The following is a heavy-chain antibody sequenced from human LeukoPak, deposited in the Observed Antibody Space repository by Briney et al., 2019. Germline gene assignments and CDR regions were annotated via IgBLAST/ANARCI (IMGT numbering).Heavy chain of an antibody. CDR1: GFTFSTYA. J-gene: IGHJ4*02. Sequence: GGSLRLSCAASGFTFSTYAVHWVRQAPGKGLEWVAAISYDGNTKYYADSVRGRFTISRDNSKNTLYLQMNSLRAEDTAVYYCARDAAEHYFDYWGQGTLVTVSS. CDR2: ISYDGNTK. CDR3: ARDAAEHYFDY. D-gene: IGHD1-26*01. V-gene: IGHV3-30-3*01.